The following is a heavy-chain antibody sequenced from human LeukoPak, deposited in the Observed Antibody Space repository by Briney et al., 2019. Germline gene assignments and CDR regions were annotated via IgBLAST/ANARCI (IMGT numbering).Heavy chain of an antibody. V-gene: IGHV3-23*01. CDR3: TKDPNGDYVGAFDP. D-gene: IGHD4-17*01. Sequence: PGGSLRLSCAASGFTFSSNYMSWVRQAPGKGLEWVATIGGRGGSAYYADSVKGRFTISRDNSKNTLYLQMNSLRADDTAVYYCTKDPNGDYVGAFDPWGQGTLVTVSS. CDR1: GFTFSSNY. J-gene: IGHJ5*02. CDR2: IGGRGGSA.